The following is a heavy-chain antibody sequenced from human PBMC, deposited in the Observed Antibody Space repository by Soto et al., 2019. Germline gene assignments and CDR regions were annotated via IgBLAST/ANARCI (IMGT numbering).Heavy chain of an antibody. V-gene: IGHV3-64D*06. Sequence: EVQLVESGGGLVQPAVSLKLSCSASGFTFSSYSMHWVRQSPQKGLEHLSHISSDGGRIYYADSIKGRFTISRDNSNNMFYLQMNSLGPDDSAVYFCVKNRGGAHSDFFDWGQGTLVTVSS. CDR2: ISSDGGRI. CDR1: GFTFSSYS. CDR3: VKNRGGAHSDFFD. J-gene: IGHJ1*01. D-gene: IGHD2-21*01.